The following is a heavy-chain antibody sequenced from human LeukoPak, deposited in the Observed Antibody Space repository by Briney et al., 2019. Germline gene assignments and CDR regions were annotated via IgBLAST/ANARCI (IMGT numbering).Heavy chain of an antibody. D-gene: IGHD3-10*01. J-gene: IGHJ5*02. CDR2: INTNGGIR. Sequence: GGSLRLSCEVSGFTFRPYWMNWVRQAPGKGLVWVSRINTNGGIRDYADSVKGRFIISRDNAKNTLHLQMNSLRAEDTAVYYCERGDYYGVSCGERTLVTVSS. CDR1: GFTFRPYW. CDR3: ERGDYYGVS. V-gene: IGHV3-74*01.